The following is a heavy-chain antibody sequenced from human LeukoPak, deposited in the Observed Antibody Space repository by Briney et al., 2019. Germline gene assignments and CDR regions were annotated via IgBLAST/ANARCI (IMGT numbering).Heavy chain of an antibody. J-gene: IGHJ4*02. CDR2: ISGSGGTI. Sequence: GGSLRLSCAASGFTFSSYSMNWVRQAPGKGLEWVSGISGSGGTIYYADSVKGHFTISRDNSKNTLYLQMHSLRAEDTAVYYCAKDLSIAVAAPDFWGQGTLVTVSS. V-gene: IGHV3-23*01. CDR1: GFTFSSYS. D-gene: IGHD6-19*01. CDR3: AKDLSIAVAAPDF.